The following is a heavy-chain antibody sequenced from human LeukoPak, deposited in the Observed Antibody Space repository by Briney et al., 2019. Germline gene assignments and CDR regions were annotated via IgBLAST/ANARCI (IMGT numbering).Heavy chain of an antibody. Sequence: PSETLSLTCTVSGDSISSRSYYWGWIRQPPGKGPEWIGKIYYGRNYKWNSSLKSRGTISVDTSKNQFSLKLSSVTAADTAVYYCATQSSSWHYLEYWGQGTLVTVSS. D-gene: IGHD6-13*01. J-gene: IGHJ4*02. CDR2: IYYGRNY. CDR1: GDSISSRSYY. V-gene: IGHV4-39*01. CDR3: ATQSSSWHYLEY.